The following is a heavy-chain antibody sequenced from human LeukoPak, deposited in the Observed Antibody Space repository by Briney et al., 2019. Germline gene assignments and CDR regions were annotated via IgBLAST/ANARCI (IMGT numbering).Heavy chain of an antibody. D-gene: IGHD6-19*01. CDR3: ARGRSGSSSGWPKRYYFDY. Sequence: SETLSLTCAVYGASFSGYYWTWIRQPPGKGLEWIGEINHSGSTNYNPSLKSRVTISADTSRNHFSLNLSSVTAADTAVYYCARGRSGSSSGWPKRYYFDYWGQGTLVTVSS. CDR2: INHSGST. CDR1: GASFSGYY. V-gene: IGHV4-34*01. J-gene: IGHJ4*02.